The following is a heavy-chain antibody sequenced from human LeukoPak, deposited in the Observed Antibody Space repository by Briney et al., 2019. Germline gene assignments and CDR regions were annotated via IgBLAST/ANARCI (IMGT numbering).Heavy chain of an antibody. Sequence: TGGSLRLSCAASGFTFSTYGMHWVRQAPGKGLEWVAFIRSDGINKYYADSVKGRFTISRDNSKNTLYLQMNSLKTEDTAVYYCTTVDETPFDYWGQGTLVTVSS. V-gene: IGHV3-30*02. CDR1: GFTFSTYG. CDR2: IRSDGINK. J-gene: IGHJ4*02. CDR3: TTVDETPFDY.